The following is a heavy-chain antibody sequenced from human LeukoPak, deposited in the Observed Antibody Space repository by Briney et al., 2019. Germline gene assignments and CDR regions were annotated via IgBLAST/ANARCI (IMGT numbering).Heavy chain of an antibody. CDR1: GFTVSSNY. Sequence: GGSLRLSCAASGFTVSSNYMSWVRQAPGKGLEWVSVIYSGGSTYYADSVKGRFTISRDNSKNTLYLQMNSLRAEDTAVYYCARDKVVGASRFEYWGQGTQVMVSS. CDR3: ARDKVVGASRFEY. CDR2: IYSGGST. J-gene: IGHJ4*02. V-gene: IGHV3-53*01. D-gene: IGHD1-26*01.